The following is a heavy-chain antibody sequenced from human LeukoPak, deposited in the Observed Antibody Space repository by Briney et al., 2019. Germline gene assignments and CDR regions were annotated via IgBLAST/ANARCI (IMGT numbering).Heavy chain of an antibody. J-gene: IGHJ4*02. CDR1: ASTFTSQP. CDR3: ATELTTGKHFFDF. CDR2: INPSGPST. D-gene: IGHD1-1*01. Sequence: ASVRVSCRASASTFTSQPIHGVRQAPGLGLQWMGIINPSGPSTIYAQKLQGRLTMTWDTSTNTVDMELSSLSSEDTAVYYCATELTTGKHFFDFWGQGTPVTVSS. V-gene: IGHV1-46*04.